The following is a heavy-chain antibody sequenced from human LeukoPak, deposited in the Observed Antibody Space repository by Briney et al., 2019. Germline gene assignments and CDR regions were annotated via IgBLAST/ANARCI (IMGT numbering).Heavy chain of an antibody. D-gene: IGHD4-11*01. CDR2: INQDGS. CDR3: ARALDTVTTDSYYYMDV. CDR1: GFTFDTYW. V-gene: IGHV3-7*01. Sequence: QPGGSLRLSCAASGFTFDTYWVTWVRQVPGKGLEWVANINQDGSLYVDSVKGRFTISRDNARSSLYLQMNSLRVEDTAVYYCARALDTVTTDSYYYMDVWGKGTTVTVSS. J-gene: IGHJ6*03.